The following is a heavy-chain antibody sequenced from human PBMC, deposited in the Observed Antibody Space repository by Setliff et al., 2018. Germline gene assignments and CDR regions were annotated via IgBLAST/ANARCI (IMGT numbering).Heavy chain of an antibody. Sequence: SETLSLTCTVSGGSISSGVYYWAWIRQPPGKGLEWIGRVYYSGDTYYNPSLKSRVTISLDTSKNQFSLSLNSVTAADTAVYFCARMSGFQYMDVWGKGTTVTVSS. D-gene: IGHD3-3*01. CDR3: ARMSGFQYMDV. CDR2: VYYSGDT. J-gene: IGHJ6*03. CDR1: GGSISSGVYY. V-gene: IGHV4-39*07.